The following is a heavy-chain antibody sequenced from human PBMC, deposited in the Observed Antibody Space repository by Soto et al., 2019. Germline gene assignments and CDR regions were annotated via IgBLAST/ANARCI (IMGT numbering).Heavy chain of an antibody. CDR3: ARESPGSGWSYSFDY. J-gene: IGHJ4*02. Sequence: QVQLVESGGGLVKPGGSLRLSCAASGFPFSDYYMNWIRQAPGKGLEWVSYITRSGSTIYYADSVKGRFTISRDNAKNSLYLQMNSLRAEYTAVYYCARESPGSGWSYSFDYWGQGTLVTVSS. CDR2: ITRSGSTI. V-gene: IGHV3-11*01. D-gene: IGHD6-19*01. CDR1: GFPFSDYY.